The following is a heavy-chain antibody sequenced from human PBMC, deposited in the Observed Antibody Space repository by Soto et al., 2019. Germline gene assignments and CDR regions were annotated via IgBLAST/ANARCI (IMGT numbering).Heavy chain of an antibody. D-gene: IGHD3-3*01. CDR1: GFTFSSYA. V-gene: IGHV3-23*01. CDR3: ARDLERYYDFWSGTFYGMDV. Sequence: GGSLRLSCAASGFTFSSYAMSWVRQAPGKGLEWVSAISGSGGSKYYADSVKGRFTISRDNSKNTLYLQMNSLRAEDTAVYYCARDLERYYDFWSGTFYGMDVWGQGTTVTVPS. J-gene: IGHJ6*02. CDR2: ISGSGGSK.